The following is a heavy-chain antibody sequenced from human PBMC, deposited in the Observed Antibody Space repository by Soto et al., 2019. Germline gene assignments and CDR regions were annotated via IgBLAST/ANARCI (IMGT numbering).Heavy chain of an antibody. CDR3: EKLKGGLGRFYGLGA. V-gene: IGHV3-23*01. CDR2: MTGGGTT. Sequence: SCPSPVFTFKNYAMTWVRKCPGKGLQWVSLMTGGGTTDYADSAKGRFIISRDNSKNTLSLQMHKLRADDTALYYCEKLKGGLGRFYGLGAWGQGTMVTVSS. J-gene: IGHJ6*02. D-gene: IGHD3-3*01. CDR1: VFTFKNYA.